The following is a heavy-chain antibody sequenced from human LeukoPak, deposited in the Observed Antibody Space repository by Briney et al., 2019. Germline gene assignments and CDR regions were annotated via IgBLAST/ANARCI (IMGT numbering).Heavy chain of an antibody. D-gene: IGHD2-2*02. J-gene: IGHJ4*02. V-gene: IGHV4-39*01. CDR1: GGSISSSSYY. CDR2: IYYSGST. CDR3: ARYPAGGYCSSTSCYSFDY. Sequence: PSETLSLTCTVSGGSISSSSYYWGWIRQPPGKGLEWIGSIYYSGSTYYNPSLKSRVTISVDTSKNQFSLKLSSVTAADTAVYYCARYPAGGYCSSTSCYSFDYWGQGTLVTVSS.